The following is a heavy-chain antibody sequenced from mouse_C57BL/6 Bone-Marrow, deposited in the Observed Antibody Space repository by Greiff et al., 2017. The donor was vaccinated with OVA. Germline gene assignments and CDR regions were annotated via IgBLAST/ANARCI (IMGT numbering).Heavy chain of an antibody. J-gene: IGHJ2*01. CDR3: ARRDGSSPFRY. D-gene: IGHD1-1*01. Sequence: QVQLQQSGADLAKPGASVKLSCKASGYTFTSYWMPWVNQRPGQGLEWIGYINPSSGYTKYTQNVKDQVTLPAANSSSTAYMQLSSLTYEDSAVYYGARRDGSSPFRYWGQGTTLTVSS. CDR2: INPSSGYT. CDR1: GYTFTSYW. V-gene: IGHV1-7*01.